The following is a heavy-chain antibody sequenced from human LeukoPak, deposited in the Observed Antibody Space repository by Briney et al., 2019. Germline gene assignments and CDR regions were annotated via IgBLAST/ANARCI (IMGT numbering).Heavy chain of an antibody. CDR2: ISGSGGST. D-gene: IGHD6-13*01. V-gene: IGHV3-23*01. CDR1: GFTFSSYA. J-gene: IGHJ4*02. Sequence: GGSLRLSCAASGFTFSSYAMSWVRLAPGKGLEWVSAISGSGGSTYYADSVKGRFTISRDNAKNSLYLQMNSLRAEDTAVYFCARGLYSSTTYYDYWGQGTLVTVSS. CDR3: ARGLYSSTTYYDY.